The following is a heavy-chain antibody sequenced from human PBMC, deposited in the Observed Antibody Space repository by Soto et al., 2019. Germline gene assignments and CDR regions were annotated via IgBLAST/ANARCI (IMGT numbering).Heavy chain of an antibody. J-gene: IGHJ6*03. CDR2: INHSGST. Sequence: SETLSLTCAVYGGSFSGYYWSWIRQPPGKGLEWIGEINHSGSTNYNPSLKSRVTISVDTSKNQFSLKLSSVTAADTAVYYCATGGHPHYYYYYMDVWGKGTTVTVSS. CDR3: ATGGHPHYYYYYMDV. CDR1: GGSFSGYY. V-gene: IGHV4-34*01. D-gene: IGHD3-16*01.